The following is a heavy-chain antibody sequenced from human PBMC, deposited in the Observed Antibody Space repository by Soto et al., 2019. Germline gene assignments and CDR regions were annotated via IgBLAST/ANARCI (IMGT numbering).Heavy chain of an antibody. CDR2: LYYTGST. D-gene: IGHD3-10*01. J-gene: IGHJ5*02. Sequence: SETLSLTCSVSGDSISSVAHYWAWVRQPPGKGLECIGSLYYTGSTYYNPSLKSRAAISIDTSKNQFSLNLMSTTAADTAVYYCARHSMHKSGYYAWFDPPAHRTLVPVSS. V-gene: IGHV4-39*01. CDR3: ARHSMHKSGYYAWFDP. CDR1: GDSISSVAHY.